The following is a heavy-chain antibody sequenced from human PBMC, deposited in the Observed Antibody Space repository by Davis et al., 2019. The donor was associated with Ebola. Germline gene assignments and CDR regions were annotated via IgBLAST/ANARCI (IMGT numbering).Heavy chain of an antibody. V-gene: IGHV3-11*01. CDR3: ARGYGTYYYYYGMDV. CDR2: ISSSGSTI. D-gene: IGHD1-14*01. Sequence: GESLKISCAASGFTFSDYYMSWIRQAPGKGLEWVSYISSSGSTIYYADPVKGRFTISRDNAKNSLYLQMNSLRAEDTAVYYCARGYGTYYYYYGMDVWGQGTTVTVSS. J-gene: IGHJ6*02. CDR1: GFTFSDYY.